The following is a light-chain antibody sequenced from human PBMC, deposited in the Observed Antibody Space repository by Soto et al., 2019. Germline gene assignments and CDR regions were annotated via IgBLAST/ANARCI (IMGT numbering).Light chain of an antibody. J-gene: IGKJ3*01. V-gene: IGKV4-1*01. CDR2: WAS. CDR1: QSVLYNSNNKNY. CDR3: QHYYSRPFT. Sequence: DIVMTQSPDSLAVSLGERATINCKSSQSVLYNSNNKNYLAWYQQKPGQPPKLLIYWASTRESRVPDRFSGSGSGTDFTLTISSLQAEDVAVYYCQHYYSRPFTFGPGTKVDIK.